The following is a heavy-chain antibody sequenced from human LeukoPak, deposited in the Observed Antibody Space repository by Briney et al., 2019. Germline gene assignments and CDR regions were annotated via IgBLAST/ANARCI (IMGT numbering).Heavy chain of an antibody. Sequence: PSETLSLTCTVSGGSISSSSYYWGWIRQPPGKGLEWIGSIYYSGSTYYNPSLKSRVTISVDTSKNQFSLKLSSVTAADTAVYYCANVLILTGYFYDYWGQGTLVTVSP. CDR2: IYYSGST. CDR1: GGSISSSSYY. J-gene: IGHJ4*02. D-gene: IGHD3-9*01. CDR3: ANVLILTGYFYDY. V-gene: IGHV4-39*07.